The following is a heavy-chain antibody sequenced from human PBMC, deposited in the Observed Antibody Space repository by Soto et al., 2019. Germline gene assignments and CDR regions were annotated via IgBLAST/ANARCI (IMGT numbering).Heavy chain of an antibody. CDR1: AFTFRSYT. V-gene: IGHV3-30*04. CDR3: ARDRDSSYFPPPYYFDS. J-gene: IGHJ4*02. CDR2: ISYDGGKT. Sequence: GGSLRLSCAASAFTFRSYTMHWARQAPGKGLEWVATISYDGGKTYYADSVRGRFTISRDNSKSTLLLQMDSLRPEDTAVYSCARDRDSSYFPPPYYFDSWGQGTLVTVSS. D-gene: IGHD4-4*01.